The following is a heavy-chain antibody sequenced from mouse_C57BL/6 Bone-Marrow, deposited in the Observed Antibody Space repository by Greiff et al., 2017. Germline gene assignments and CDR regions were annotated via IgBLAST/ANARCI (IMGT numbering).Heavy chain of an antibody. CDR2: IDYDGSRT. D-gene: IGHD1-1*01. CDR1: GFTFSDYY. J-gene: IGHJ2*01. Sequence: EVMLVESEGGLVQPGSSMKLSCTASGFTFSDYYMAWVRQVPEKGLEWVANIDYDGSRTYYLDSLKSRFIISRDNAKNIVYLQLSSLKSEDTATYYWARDDYYGRAYFDYWGQGTTLTVSA. V-gene: IGHV5-16*01. CDR3: ARDDYYGRAYFDY.